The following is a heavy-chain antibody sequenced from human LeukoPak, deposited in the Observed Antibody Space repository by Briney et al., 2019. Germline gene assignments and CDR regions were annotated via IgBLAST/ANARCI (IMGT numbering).Heavy chain of an antibody. J-gene: IGHJ5*02. CDR1: GFTFSSYE. CDR3: ARGRVGTYYYGSGSYYNHNWFDP. V-gene: IGHV4-34*01. CDR2: INHSGST. Sequence: GSLRLSCAASGFTFSSYEMNWVRQAPGKGLEWIGEINHSGSTNYNPSLKSRVTISVDTSKNQFSLKLSSVTAADTAVYYCARGRVGTYYYGSGSYYNHNWFDPWGQGTLVTVSS. D-gene: IGHD3-10*01.